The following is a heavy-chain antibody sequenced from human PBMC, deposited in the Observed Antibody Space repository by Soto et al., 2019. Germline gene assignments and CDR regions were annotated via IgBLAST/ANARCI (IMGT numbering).Heavy chain of an antibody. CDR1: GFTFSSYG. CDR2: IWYDGSNK. V-gene: IGHV3-33*01. Sequence: QVQLVESGGGVVQPGRSLRLSCAASGFTFSSYGMHWVRQAPGKGLEWVAVIWYDGSNKYYADSVKGRFTISRDNSKNTLYLQMNSLRAEDTAVYYCARGYYDSSGYYYGALDYWGQGTLVTVSS. CDR3: ARGYYDSSGYYYGALDY. D-gene: IGHD3-22*01. J-gene: IGHJ4*02.